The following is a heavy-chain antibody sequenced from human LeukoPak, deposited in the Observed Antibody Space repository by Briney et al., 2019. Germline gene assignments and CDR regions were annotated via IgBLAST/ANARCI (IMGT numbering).Heavy chain of an antibody. CDR1: GYTFTGYY. J-gene: IGHJ5*02. V-gene: IGHV1-2*02. CDR2: INPNSGGT. D-gene: IGHD2-15*01. CDR3: ARDSAPGEDNWFDP. Sequence: GASVKVSCKASGYTFTGYYMHWVRQAPGQGLEWMGWINPNSGGTNYAQKFQGRVTMTTDTSTSTAYMELRSLRSDDTAVYYCARDSAPGEDNWFDPWGQGTLDTVSS.